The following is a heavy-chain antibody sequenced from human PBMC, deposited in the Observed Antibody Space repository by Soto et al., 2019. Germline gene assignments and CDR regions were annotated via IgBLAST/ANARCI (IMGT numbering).Heavy chain of an antibody. J-gene: IGHJ5*02. V-gene: IGHV4-59*01. CDR2: IYYSGST. CDR1: GGSISSYY. Sequence: SETLSLTCTVSGGSISSYYWSWIRQPPGKGLEWIGYIYYSGSTNYNPSLKSRVTISVDTSKNQFSLKLSSVTAADTAVYYCARGWFGESNWFAPWAQGTLVTVS. D-gene: IGHD3-10*01. CDR3: ARGWFGESNWFAP.